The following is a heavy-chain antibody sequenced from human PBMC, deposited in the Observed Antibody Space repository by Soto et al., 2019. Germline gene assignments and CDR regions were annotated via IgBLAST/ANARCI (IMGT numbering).Heavy chain of an antibody. CDR1: GGSISSGGYY. Sequence: QVQLQESGPGLVKPSQTLSLTCTVSGGSISSGGYYWSWIRQHPGKGLEWIGYIYYSGSTYYNPSLESRVTISVDTSKNQFSLKLSSVTAADTAVYYCAREGGYDYVWGSYRRYNWFDPWGQGTLVTVSS. D-gene: IGHD3-16*02. J-gene: IGHJ5*02. CDR3: AREGGYDYVWGSYRRYNWFDP. V-gene: IGHV4-31*03. CDR2: IYYSGST.